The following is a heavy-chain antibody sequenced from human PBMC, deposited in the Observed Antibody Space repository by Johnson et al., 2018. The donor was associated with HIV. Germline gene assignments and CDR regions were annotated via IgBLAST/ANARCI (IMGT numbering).Heavy chain of an antibody. J-gene: IGHJ3*02. CDR2: ISSSGSII. CDR1: GFTFSSYA. Sequence: VQLVESGGGVVQPGRSLRLSCAASGFTFSSYAMSWIRQAPGKGLEWVSYISSSGSIIWYADSVKGRFTISRDNSKNTLYLQMNSLRAEDTAVYYCAKDKIWGQGTMVTVSS. V-gene: IGHV3-23*04. CDR3: AKDKI.